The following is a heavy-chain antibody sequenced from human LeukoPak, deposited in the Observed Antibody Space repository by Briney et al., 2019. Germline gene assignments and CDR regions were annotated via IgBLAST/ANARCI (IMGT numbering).Heavy chain of an antibody. CDR1: GFTFSDYY. Sequence: GGSLRLSCAASGFTFSDYYMSWIRQAPGKGLEWVSYISSSGSTIYYADSVKGRFTISRDNAKNSLYLQMNSLRAEDTAVYYCARDLPAAEYYYYYYMDVWGKGTTVTVSS. J-gene: IGHJ6*03. CDR2: ISSSGSTI. V-gene: IGHV3-11*04. CDR3: ARDLPAAEYYYYYYMDV. D-gene: IGHD2-2*01.